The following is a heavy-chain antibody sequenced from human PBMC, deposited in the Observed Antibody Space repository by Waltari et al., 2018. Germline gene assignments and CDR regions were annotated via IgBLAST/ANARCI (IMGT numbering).Heavy chain of an antibody. V-gene: IGHV3-72*01. D-gene: IGHD3-22*01. CDR1: GFSISDYY. CDR3: SRAVFSSGYYFLDH. Sequence: VRLVESGGTVVQPGGPLRLSCTASGFSISDYYMDWLRQAPGKVLEWVGRSRYRAQGYSTEYGASVEGRFTILRDEAKNSLYLQMDRLRPEDTAVYFCSRAVFSSGYYFLDHWGQGTPVMVSS. J-gene: IGHJ4*02. CDR2: SRYRAQGYST.